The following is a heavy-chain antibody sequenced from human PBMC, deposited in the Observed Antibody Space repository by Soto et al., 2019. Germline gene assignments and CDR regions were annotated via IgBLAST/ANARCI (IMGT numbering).Heavy chain of an antibody. CDR3: ARHHGKRWIKFGVFDY. CDR2: IYYSGST. D-gene: IGHD3-16*01. Sequence: PSETLSLTCTVSVVSIISIIYYWCFIRQPPWKGLEWIGSIYYSGSTYYNPSLKIRVTISVDTSKNQFSLKLSSVTAADTAVYYCARHHGKRWIKFGVFDYWGQGNLVTVSS. J-gene: IGHJ4*02. V-gene: IGHV4-39*01. CDR1: VVSIISIIYY.